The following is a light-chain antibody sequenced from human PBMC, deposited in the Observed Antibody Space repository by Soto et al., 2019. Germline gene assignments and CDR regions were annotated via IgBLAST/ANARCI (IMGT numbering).Light chain of an antibody. CDR1: SSDVGTHGY. CDR2: EGS. Sequence: QSALTQPPSASGSPGQSVTISCTGTSSDVGTHGYVSWYQQHAGKAPKLMIYEGSKRPSGVSNRFSGSKSGNTASLTISGLQAEDEADYYCCSYAGSSTWVFGGGTKLTVL. J-gene: IGLJ3*02. CDR3: CSYAGSSTWV. V-gene: IGLV2-23*01.